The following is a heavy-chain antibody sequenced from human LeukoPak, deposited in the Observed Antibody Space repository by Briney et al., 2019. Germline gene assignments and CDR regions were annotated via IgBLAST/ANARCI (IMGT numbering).Heavy chain of an antibody. Sequence: GASVKVSCKASGGTFSSYAISWVRQAPGQGLEWMGRIIPILGIANYAQKFQGRVTITADKSTSTAYMELSSLRSEDTAVYYCARALFPIVGALTWGQGTLVTVSS. J-gene: IGHJ5*02. CDR1: GGTFSSYA. D-gene: IGHD1-26*01. V-gene: IGHV1-69*04. CDR2: IIPILGIA. CDR3: ARALFPIVGALT.